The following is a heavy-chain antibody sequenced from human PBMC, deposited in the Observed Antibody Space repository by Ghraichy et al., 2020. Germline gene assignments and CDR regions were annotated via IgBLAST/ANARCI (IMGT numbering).Heavy chain of an antibody. V-gene: IGHV4-34*01. CDR3: ARGTYYYDTSDYGYKYYGLDV. J-gene: IGHJ6*02. CDR2: INHSGSA. D-gene: IGHD3-22*01. Sequence: SETLSLTCAVYGGSLSGYYWTWIRQPPGKGLEWIGEINHSGSANYNSSLKSRVTMSVDTSKNQLSLKLSSVTAADTAVYYCARGTYYYDTSDYGYKYYGLDVWGQGTTVTVSS. CDR1: GGSLSGYY.